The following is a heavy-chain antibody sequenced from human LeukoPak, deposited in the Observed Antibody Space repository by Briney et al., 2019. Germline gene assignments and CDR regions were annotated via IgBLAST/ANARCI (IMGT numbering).Heavy chain of an antibody. J-gene: IGHJ4*02. CDR2: IFSSGST. V-gene: IGHV4-59*01. Sequence: SETLSLTCTVSGGSISGYYWSWIRQPPGKGLEWIGYIFSSGSTKNNPSLKSRVTISVDTSKNQFSLKLSSVTAADTAVYYCAREGYSYGYDYWGQGSLVTVSS. CDR3: AREGYSYGYDY. CDR1: GGSISGYY. D-gene: IGHD5-18*01.